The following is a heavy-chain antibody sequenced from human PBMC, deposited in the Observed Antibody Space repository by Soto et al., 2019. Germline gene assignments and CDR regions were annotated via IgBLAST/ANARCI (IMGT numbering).Heavy chain of an antibody. Sequence: PGDSLKLSCKCSGYSFTSYLIGWVRQMPGKGLEWMGIIYPGDSDTRYSPSFQGQVTISADKSISTAYLQWSSLKASDTAMYYCARGRLDVVDTAMADLIDYYGMDVWGQGTTVNVSS. CDR1: GYSFTSYL. V-gene: IGHV5-51*01. CDR3: ARGRLDVVDTAMADLIDYYGMDV. J-gene: IGHJ6*02. D-gene: IGHD5-18*01. CDR2: IYPGDSDT.